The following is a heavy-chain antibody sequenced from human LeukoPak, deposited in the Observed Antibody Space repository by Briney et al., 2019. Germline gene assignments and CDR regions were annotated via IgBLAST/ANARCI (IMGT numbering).Heavy chain of an antibody. J-gene: IGHJ1*01. Sequence: ASVKVSCKASGYTFTSYGISWVRQAPGQGLEWMGWISAYNGITNYAQKLQGRVTMTTDTSTSTAYMELRSLRSDDTAVYYCAREGEGFIAAAGTRYFQHWGQGTLVTVSS. D-gene: IGHD6-13*01. CDR3: AREGEGFIAAAGTRYFQH. CDR1: GYTFTSYG. CDR2: ISAYNGIT. V-gene: IGHV1-18*01.